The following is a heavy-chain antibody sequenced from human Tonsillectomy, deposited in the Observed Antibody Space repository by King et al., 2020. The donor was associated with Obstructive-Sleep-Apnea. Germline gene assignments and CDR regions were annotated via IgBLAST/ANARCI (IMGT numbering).Heavy chain of an antibody. CDR2: IDPSDSYT. J-gene: IGHJ6*02. V-gene: IGHV5-10-1*01. D-gene: IGHD2-15*01. CDR1: GYSLSTYW. Sequence: EQLVQSVAEVKKPGESLRISCKGSGYSLSTYWISWVRQMPGKCLEWMGRIDPSDSYTNYRPSFQGHVTISVDKSISTAYLQWSRLKASDTAMYYCARHEVEVCYYGMDVWGQGTTVTVSS. CDR3: ARHEVEVCYYGMDV.